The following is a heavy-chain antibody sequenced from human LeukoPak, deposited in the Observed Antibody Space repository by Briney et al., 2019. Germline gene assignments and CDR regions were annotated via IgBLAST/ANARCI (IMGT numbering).Heavy chain of an antibody. CDR1: GGSISSYY. Sequence: SETLSHTCTVSGGSISSYYWSWIRQPPGKGLEWIGYIYYSGSTNYNPSLKSRVTISVDTSKNQFSLKLSSVTAADTAVYYCARHSPSDAFDIWGQGTMVTVSS. J-gene: IGHJ3*02. CDR3: ARHSPSDAFDI. V-gene: IGHV4-59*08. CDR2: IYYSGST.